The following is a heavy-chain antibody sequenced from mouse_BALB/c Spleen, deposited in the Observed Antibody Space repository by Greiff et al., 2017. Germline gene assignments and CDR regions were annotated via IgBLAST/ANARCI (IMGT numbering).Heavy chain of an antibody. CDR3: ARNYGGASWFAY. CDR1: GFTFSSFG. J-gene: IGHJ3*01. V-gene: IGHV5-17*02. D-gene: IGHD1-1*02. CDR2: ISSGSSTI. Sequence: EVKLVESGGGLVQPGGSRKLSCAASGFTFSSFGMHWVRQAPEKGLEWVAYISSGSSTIYYADTVKGRFTISRDNPKNTLFLQMTSLRSEDTAMYYCARNYGGASWFAYWGQGTLVTVSA.